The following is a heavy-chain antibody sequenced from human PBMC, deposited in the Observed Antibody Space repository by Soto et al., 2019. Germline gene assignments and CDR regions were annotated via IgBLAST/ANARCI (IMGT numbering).Heavy chain of an antibody. CDR2: VSWDGGIT. V-gene: IGHV3-43*01. CDR1: GSTFNAYT. CDR3: ARDSYDILTGQTRYFDS. D-gene: IGHD3-9*01. Sequence: GGSLRLSCAASGSTFNAYTMYWVCQAPGKGLEWVCLVSWDGGITYYGDSVNGRFTVSRDNSDNSLYLQMTSLRSDDTAFYFCARDSYDILTGQTRYFDSWGQGTLVTVSS. J-gene: IGHJ4*02.